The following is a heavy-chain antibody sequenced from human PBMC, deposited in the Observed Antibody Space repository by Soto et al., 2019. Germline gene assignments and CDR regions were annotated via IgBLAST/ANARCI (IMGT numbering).Heavy chain of an antibody. V-gene: IGHV3-33*01. CDR3: ARDHPATVTTYVYYYYGMDV. Sequence: QVQLVESGGGVVQPGRSLRLSCAASGFTFSSYGMHWVRQAPGKGLEWVAVIWYDGSNKYYADSVKGRFTISRDNSKNSLYLQTNSLRSEDTAVYYCARDHPATVTTYVYYYYGMDVWGQGTTVTVSS. CDR2: IWYDGSNK. D-gene: IGHD4-17*01. CDR1: GFTFSSYG. J-gene: IGHJ6*02.